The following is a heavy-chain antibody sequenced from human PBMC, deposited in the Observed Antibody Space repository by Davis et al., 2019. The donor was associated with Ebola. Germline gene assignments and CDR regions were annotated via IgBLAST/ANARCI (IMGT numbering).Heavy chain of an antibody. D-gene: IGHD2-15*01. CDR3: ARVLRLGYCSGGSCRHNWFDP. CDR1: GGSISSSSYY. V-gene: IGHV4-39*07. Sequence: ESLKISCTVSGGSISSSSYYWGWIRQPPGKGLEWIGSIYYSGSTYYNPSLKSRVTISVDTSKNQFSLKLSSVTAADTAVYYCARVLRLGYCSGGSCRHNWFDPWGQGTLVTVSS. CDR2: IYYSGST. J-gene: IGHJ5*02.